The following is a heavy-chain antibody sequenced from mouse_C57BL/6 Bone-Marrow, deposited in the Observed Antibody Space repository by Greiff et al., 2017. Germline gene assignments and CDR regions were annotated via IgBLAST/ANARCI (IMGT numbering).Heavy chain of an antibody. V-gene: IGHV1-9*01. CDR2: ILPGSGST. D-gene: IGHD1-1*01. CDR3: ARSPHYYGSSYDWYFDV. CDR1: GYTFTGYW. J-gene: IGHJ1*03. Sequence: VQLQQSGAELMKPGASVKLSCKATGYTFTGYWIEWVKQRPGHGLEWIGEILPGSGSTNYNEKFKGKATFTADTSSNTAYMQLSSLTTEDSAIYYCARSPHYYGSSYDWYFDVWGTGTTVTVSS.